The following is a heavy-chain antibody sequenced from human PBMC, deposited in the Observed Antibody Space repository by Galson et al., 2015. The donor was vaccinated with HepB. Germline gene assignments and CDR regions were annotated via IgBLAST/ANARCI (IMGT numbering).Heavy chain of an antibody. J-gene: IGHJ4*02. Sequence: CAISGDSVSSNSAAWNWIRQSPSRGLEWLGRTYYRSKWYNDYAVSVKSRITINPDTSKNQFSLQLNSVTPEDTAVYYCARVLIFGVVILFCYWGQGTLVTVSS. V-gene: IGHV6-1*01. CDR2: TYYRSKWYN. D-gene: IGHD3-3*01. CDR1: GDSVSSNSAA. CDR3: ARVLIFGVVILFCY.